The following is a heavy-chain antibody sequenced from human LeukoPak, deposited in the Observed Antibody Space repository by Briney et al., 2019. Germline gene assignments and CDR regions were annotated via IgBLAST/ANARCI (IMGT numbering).Heavy chain of an antibody. CDR3: ARDRYYYDSSGYPPGA. J-gene: IGHJ5*02. D-gene: IGHD3-22*01. V-gene: IGHV1-18*04. CDR2: ISAYNGNT. Sequence: AAVKVSCKASGYTFTCYYMHWVRQAPGQGLEWMGWISAYNGNTNYAQKLQGRVTMTTDTSTSTAYMELRRLRSDDTAVYSCARDRYYYDSSGYPPGAWGQGTLVTVSS. CDR1: GYTFTCYY.